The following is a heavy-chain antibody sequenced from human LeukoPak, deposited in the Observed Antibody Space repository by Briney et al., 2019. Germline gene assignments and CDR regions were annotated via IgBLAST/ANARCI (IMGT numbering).Heavy chain of an antibody. Sequence: TGGSLRLSCAASEFIFSGYWMNWVRQAPGKGPDWVANIKQDGSEKQYVDSVRGRFTISRDNAKNSLYLQMNSLRVEDTAVYYCARDGFVGAADYWGQGTLVTVSS. D-gene: IGHD6-13*01. J-gene: IGHJ4*02. CDR2: IKQDGSEK. CDR3: ARDGFVGAADY. CDR1: EFIFSGYW. V-gene: IGHV3-7*01.